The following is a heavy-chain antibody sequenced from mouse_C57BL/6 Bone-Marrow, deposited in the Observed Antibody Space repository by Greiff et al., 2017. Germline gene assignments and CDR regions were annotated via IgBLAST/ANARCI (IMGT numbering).Heavy chain of an antibody. CDR1: GYTFTDYN. V-gene: IGHV1-22*01. Sequence: EVQLQQSGPELVKPGASVKMSCKASGYTFTDYNMHWVKLSHGKSLEWIGYINPNNGGTSYNQKFKGKATLTVNKSSSTAYMELRSLTSEDSAVYYCANDLLWLRRYYYAMDYWGQGTSVTVSS. CDR3: ANDLLWLRRYYYAMDY. CDR2: INPNNGGT. J-gene: IGHJ4*01. D-gene: IGHD2-2*01.